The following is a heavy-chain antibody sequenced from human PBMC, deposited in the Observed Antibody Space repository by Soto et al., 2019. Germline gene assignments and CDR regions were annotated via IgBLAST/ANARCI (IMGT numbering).Heavy chain of an antibody. D-gene: IGHD3-22*01. CDR3: ARGGGEWLLLPFEI. Sequence: VQLVESGGDLVQPGGSLRLSCTAYEFTFSSYNMNWVRQTPGKGLEWISYISTSSSTIYYADSVKGRFTVSRDNAKNSLYLQMNRRRNEDTAVYYCARGGGEWLLLPFEIWGQGTAVTVSS. CDR1: EFTFSSYN. J-gene: IGHJ3*02. CDR2: ISTSSSTI. V-gene: IGHV3-48*02.